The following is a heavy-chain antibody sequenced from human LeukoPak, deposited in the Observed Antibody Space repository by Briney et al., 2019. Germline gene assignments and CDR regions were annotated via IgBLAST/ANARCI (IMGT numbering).Heavy chain of an antibody. CDR3: ASKDSGGGDAFDI. CDR2: INPNSGGT. D-gene: IGHD1-26*01. Sequence: ASVKVSCKASGYTFTGYYMHWVRQAPGQGLEWMGWINPNSGGTNYAQKFQGRVTMTRDTSISTAYMELSSLRSEDTAVYYCASKDSGGGDAFDIWGQGTMVTVSS. CDR1: GYTFTGYY. V-gene: IGHV1-2*02. J-gene: IGHJ3*02.